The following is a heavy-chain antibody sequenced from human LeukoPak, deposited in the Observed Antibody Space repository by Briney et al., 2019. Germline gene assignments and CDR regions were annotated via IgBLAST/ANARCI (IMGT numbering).Heavy chain of an antibody. V-gene: IGHV1-69*13. CDR1: GGTFSSYA. D-gene: IGHD1-26*01. Sequence: GASVKVSCKASGGTFSSYAISWVRQAPGQGLEWMGGIIPIFGTANYAQKFQGRVTITADESTSTAYMELSSLRSEDTAVYYCARDSIVGARLLNWFDPWGQGTLVTVSS. CDR2: IIPIFGTA. J-gene: IGHJ5*02. CDR3: ARDSIVGARLLNWFDP.